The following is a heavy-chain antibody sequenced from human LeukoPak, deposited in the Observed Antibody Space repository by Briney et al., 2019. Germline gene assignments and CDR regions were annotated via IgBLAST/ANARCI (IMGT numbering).Heavy chain of an antibody. D-gene: IGHD3-22*01. CDR2: ISYDGSNK. Sequence: PGGSLRLSCAASGFTFSSYAMHWVRQAPGKGLEWVAVISYDGSNKYYADSVKGRFTISRDNSKNTLYLQMNSLRAEDTAVYYCARGSYYYDSSGSSDYWGQGTLVTVSS. V-gene: IGHV3-30*04. CDR3: ARGSYYYDSSGSSDY. CDR1: GFTFSSYA. J-gene: IGHJ4*02.